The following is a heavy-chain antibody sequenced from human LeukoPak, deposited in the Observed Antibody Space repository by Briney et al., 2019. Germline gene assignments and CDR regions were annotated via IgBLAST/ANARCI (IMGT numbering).Heavy chain of an antibody. Sequence: ASVKVSCKASGYTFTAYYMHWVRQAPGQGLEWMGWINPNSGGTNYGQKFQGRVTMTRDTSISTAYMELSRLRSDDTAVYYCARVARLGIQLWFDYWGQGTLVTVSS. V-gene: IGHV1-2*02. J-gene: IGHJ4*02. CDR2: INPNSGGT. CDR3: ARVARLGIQLWFDY. D-gene: IGHD5-18*01. CDR1: GYTFTAYY.